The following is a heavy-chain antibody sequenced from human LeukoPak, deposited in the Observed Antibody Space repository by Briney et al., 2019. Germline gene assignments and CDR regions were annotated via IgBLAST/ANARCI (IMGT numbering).Heavy chain of an antibody. V-gene: IGHV3-9*03. D-gene: IGHD6-13*01. J-gene: IGHJ3*02. CDR1: GFTFDDYA. CDR3: AKDKGSSWYPYDAFDI. CDR2: ISWNSGSI. Sequence: GRSLRLSCAASGFTFDDYAMHWVRQAPGKGLEWVSGISWNSGSIGYVDSVKGRFTISRDNAKNSLYLQMNSLRAEDMALYYCAKDKGSSWYPYDAFDIWGQGTMVTVSS.